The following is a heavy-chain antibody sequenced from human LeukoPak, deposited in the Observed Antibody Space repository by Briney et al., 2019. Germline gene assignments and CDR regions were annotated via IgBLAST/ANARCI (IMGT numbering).Heavy chain of an antibody. Sequence: GSLRLSCAVSGFTSSDYWISWVRQPPGKGLEWIGYIYYSGSTNYNPPLKSRVTISVDTSKNQFSLKLSSVTAADTAVYYCARDSSSSWQYYFDYWGQGTLVTVSS. CDR1: GFTSSDY. CDR2: IYYSGST. D-gene: IGHD6-13*01. V-gene: IGHV4-59*01. J-gene: IGHJ4*02. CDR3: ARDSSSSWQYYFDY.